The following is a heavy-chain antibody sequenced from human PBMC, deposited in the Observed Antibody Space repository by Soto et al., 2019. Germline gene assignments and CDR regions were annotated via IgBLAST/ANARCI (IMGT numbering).Heavy chain of an antibody. CDR2: IIPIFGTA. Sequence: SVKVSCKASGGTFSSYAISWVRQAPGQGLEWVGGIIPIFGTANYAQKFQGRVTITADESTSTAYMELSSLRSEDTAVYYCARGARAAAGTNFFDYWGQGTLVTVSS. CDR3: ARGARAAAGTNFFDY. CDR1: GGTFSSYA. V-gene: IGHV1-69*13. D-gene: IGHD6-13*01. J-gene: IGHJ4*02.